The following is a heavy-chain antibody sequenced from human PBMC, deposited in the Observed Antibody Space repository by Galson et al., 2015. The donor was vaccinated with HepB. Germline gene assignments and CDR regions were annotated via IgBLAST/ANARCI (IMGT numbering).Heavy chain of an antibody. V-gene: IGHV5-51*01. D-gene: IGHD3-16*01. CDR2: IYSGDSDT. J-gene: IGHJ2*01. Sequence: QSGAEVKEPGESLKISCKASGDIFTNYWIGWVRHMPGKGLAWTGRIYSGDSDTTYSTSFQGQVTISADKSIGTAYLQRNSLKASDTAIYYCARRGWGSSFWYFDLWGHGTLVTVSS. CDR1: GDIFTNYW. CDR3: ARRGWGSSFWYFDL.